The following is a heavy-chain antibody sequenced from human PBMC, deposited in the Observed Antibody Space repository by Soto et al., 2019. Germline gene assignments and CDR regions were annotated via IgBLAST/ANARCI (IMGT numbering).Heavy chain of an antibody. Sequence: GKGLEWVSYISSSGSTIYYADSVKGRFTISRDNAKNSLYLQMNSLRAEDTAVYYCARSHLYYDSSGYPDYWGQGTLVTVS. D-gene: IGHD3-22*01. CDR2: ISSSGSTI. CDR3: ARSHLYYDSSGYPDY. J-gene: IGHJ4*02. V-gene: IGHV3-11*01.